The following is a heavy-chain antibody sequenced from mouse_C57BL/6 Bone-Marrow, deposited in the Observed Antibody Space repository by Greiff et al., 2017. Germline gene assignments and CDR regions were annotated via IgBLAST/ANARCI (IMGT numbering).Heavy chain of an antibody. CDR1: GYAFSSSW. CDR3: ARSYGNRFAY. D-gene: IGHD2-1*01. Sequence: QVQLQQSGPELVKPGASVKISCKASGYAFSSSWMNWVKQRPGKGLEWIGRIYPGDGDTNYNGKFKGKATLTADKSSSTAYMQLSSLTSEDSAVYFCARSYGNRFAYWGQGTLVTVSA. J-gene: IGHJ3*01. CDR2: IYPGDGDT. V-gene: IGHV1-82*01.